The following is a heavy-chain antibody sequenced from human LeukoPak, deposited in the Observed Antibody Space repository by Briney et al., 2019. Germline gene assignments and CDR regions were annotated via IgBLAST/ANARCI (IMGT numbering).Heavy chain of an antibody. CDR1: GYSISSGYY. CDR2: IYHSGST. D-gene: IGHD6-19*01. Sequence: PSETLSLTCTVSGYSISSGYYWGWIRQPPGKGLEWIGSIYHSGSTYYNPSLKSRVTISVDTSKNQFSLKLSSVTAADTAVYYCARVAVAGYYWGQGTLVTVSS. J-gene: IGHJ4*02. CDR3: ARVAVAGYY. V-gene: IGHV4-38-2*02.